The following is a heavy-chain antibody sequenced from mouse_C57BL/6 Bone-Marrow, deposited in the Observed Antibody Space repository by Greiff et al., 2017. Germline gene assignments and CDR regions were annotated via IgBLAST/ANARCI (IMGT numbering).Heavy chain of an antibody. CDR1: GYTFTSYW. CDR2: IHPSDSDT. CDR3: ANYSYNGGPGFAY. J-gene: IGHJ3*01. Sequence: QVQLQQPGAELVKPGASVKVSCKASGYTFTSYWMHWVKQRPGQGLEWIGRIHPSDSDTNYNQKFKGKATLTVDKSSSTAYMQLSRLTSADSAVYYDANYSYNGGPGFAYWGQGTLVTVSA. V-gene: IGHV1-74*01. D-gene: IGHD2-12*01.